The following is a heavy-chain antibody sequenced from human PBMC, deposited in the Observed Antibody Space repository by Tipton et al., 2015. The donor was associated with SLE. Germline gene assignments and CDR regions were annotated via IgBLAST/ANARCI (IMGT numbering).Heavy chain of an antibody. D-gene: IGHD6-6*01. V-gene: IGHV3-30*04. J-gene: IGHJ3*02. CDR1: GFTFSSYA. CDR3: AREREFVAALPIAFDI. CDR2: ISYDGSNK. Sequence: SLRLSCAASGFTFSSYAMHWVRQAPGKGLEWVAVISYDGSNKYYADSVKGRFTISRDNSKNTLYLQMNSLRAEDTAVYYCAREREFVAALPIAFDIWGQGTMVTVSS.